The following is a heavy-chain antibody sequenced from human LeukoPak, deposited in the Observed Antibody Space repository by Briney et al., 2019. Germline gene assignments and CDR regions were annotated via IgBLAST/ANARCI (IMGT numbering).Heavy chain of an antibody. J-gene: IGHJ6*04. CDR3: ASGPSIAAVGPV. V-gene: IGHV1-18*01. Sequence: ASVKASCKASGYTFTSYGISWVRQAPGQGLEWMGWISAYNGNTNYAQKFQGRVTITADKSTSTAYMELSSLRSEDTAVYYCASGPSIAAVGPVWGKGTTVTVSS. D-gene: IGHD6-13*01. CDR2: ISAYNGNT. CDR1: GYTFTSYG.